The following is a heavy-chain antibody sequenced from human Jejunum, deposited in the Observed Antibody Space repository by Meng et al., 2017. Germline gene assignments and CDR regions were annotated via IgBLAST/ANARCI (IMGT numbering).Heavy chain of an antibody. CDR1: GFNFTNYG. D-gene: IGHD3-10*01. CDR2: IWHDGSKV. CDR3: LRGRDY. V-gene: IGHV3-33*01. Sequence: QAVEFGGGVVQPGKSLGLCWAACGFNFTNYGMHWVRQAPGKGLEWVAVIWHDGSKVFYADSVRGRFTISRDNSHNTVDLQMNSVRVDDTAVYFCLRGRDYWGQGTLVTVSS. J-gene: IGHJ4*02.